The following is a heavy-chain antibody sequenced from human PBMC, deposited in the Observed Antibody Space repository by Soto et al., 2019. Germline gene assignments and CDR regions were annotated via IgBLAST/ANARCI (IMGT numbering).Heavy chain of an antibody. CDR1: GYSFTSYW. CDR2: IYPGDSGT. J-gene: IGHJ3*02. V-gene: IGHV5-51*01. D-gene: IGHD3-3*01. CDR3: ATHLSYYDFWSGYYTKALGAFDI. Sequence: PGESLKISCKGSGYSFTSYWIGWVRQMPGKGLEWMGIIYPGDSGTRYSPSFQGQVTISADKSISTAYLQWSSLKASDTAMYYCATHLSYYDFWSGYYTKALGAFDIWGQGTMVTVSS.